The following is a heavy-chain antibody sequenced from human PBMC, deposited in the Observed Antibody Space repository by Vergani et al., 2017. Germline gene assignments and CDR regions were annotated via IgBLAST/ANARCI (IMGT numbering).Heavy chain of an antibody. D-gene: IGHD2-2*02. V-gene: IGHV3-48*01. CDR3: ARDVLYCSSTSCYTAWWTGDPRGLDY. Sequence: EVQLVESGGGLVQPGGSLRLSCAASGFTFSSYSMNWVRQAPGKGLEWVSYISSSSSTIYYADSVKGRFTISRDNAKNPLYLQMNSLRAEDTAVYYCARDVLYCSSTSCYTAWWTGDPRGLDYWGQGTLVTVSS. CDR1: GFTFSSYS. J-gene: IGHJ4*02. CDR2: ISSSSSTI.